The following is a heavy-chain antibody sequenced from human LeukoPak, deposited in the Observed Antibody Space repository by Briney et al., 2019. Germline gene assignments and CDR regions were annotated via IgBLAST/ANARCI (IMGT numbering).Heavy chain of an antibody. CDR2: INPSGGST. J-gene: IGHJ6*02. D-gene: IGHD3-9*01. CDR3: ARPLVTLKDYYYGMDV. CDR1: GYTFTSYG. V-gene: IGHV1-46*01. Sequence: ASVKVSCKASGYTFTSYGISWVRQAPGQGLKWMGVINPSGGSTSYAQKFQGRVTMTRDTSTSTVYMELSSLRSEDTAVYYCARPLVTLKDYYYGMDVWGQGTTVTVSS.